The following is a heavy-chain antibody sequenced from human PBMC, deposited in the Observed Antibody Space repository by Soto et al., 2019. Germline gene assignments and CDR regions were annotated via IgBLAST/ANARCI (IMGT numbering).Heavy chain of an antibody. Sequence: QVQLVQSGAELKKPGSSVKVSCEASGGTFNSHTIIAWVRQAPGQGPEWMGRIIPTLDIVDYAQKFQDRVTITADRPTNTAFMELRSLVSEDTAVYYCARDERGYNYVSDYGLEVWGQGTTVTVS. CDR1: GGTFNSHT. D-gene: IGHD5-18*01. J-gene: IGHJ6*02. CDR3: ARDERGYNYVSDYGLEV. V-gene: IGHV1-69*08. CDR2: IIPTLDIV.